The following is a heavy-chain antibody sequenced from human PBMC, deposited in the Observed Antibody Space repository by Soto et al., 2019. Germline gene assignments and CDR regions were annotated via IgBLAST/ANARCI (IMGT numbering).Heavy chain of an antibody. Sequence: QVQLVESGGGVVQPGRSLRLSCAASGFTFSSYAMHWVRQAPGKGLEWVAVISYDGSNKYYADSVKGRFTISRDNSKNTMYLQMKSMRAEDTAVYYCAREGGDDDSPGLWGQGTLVTVSS. CDR2: ISYDGSNK. J-gene: IGHJ4*02. D-gene: IGHD3-22*01. CDR3: AREGGDDDSPGL. CDR1: GFTFSSYA. V-gene: IGHV3-30-3*01.